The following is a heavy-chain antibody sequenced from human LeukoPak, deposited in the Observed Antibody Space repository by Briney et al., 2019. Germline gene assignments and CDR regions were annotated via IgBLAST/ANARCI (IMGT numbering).Heavy chain of an antibody. V-gene: IGHV4-59*08. CDR2: IYYSGST. D-gene: IGHD6-13*01. J-gene: IGHJ6*02. CDR1: GGSISSYY. CDR3: ARQGIAAAGTRGMDV. Sequence: SETLSLTCTVSGGSISSYYWSWIRQPPGKGLEWIGYIYYSGSTNYNPPLKSRVTISVDTSKNQFSLKLSSVTAADTAVYYCARQGIAAAGTRGMDVWGQGTTVTVSS.